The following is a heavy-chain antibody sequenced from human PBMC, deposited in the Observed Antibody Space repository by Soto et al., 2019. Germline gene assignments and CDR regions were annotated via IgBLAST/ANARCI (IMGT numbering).Heavy chain of an antibody. Sequence: PSETLSLTCTVSGGSISSGDYYWSWVRQPPXKGLEWIGNIYYSGSTHYNPSLKSRVTISVDTSKNQLSLQLSSVTAADTAVYYCARDPEYCSSSSCWYYFDYWGQGTLVTVSS. J-gene: IGHJ4*02. CDR1: GGSISSGDYY. CDR3: ARDPEYCSSSSCWYYFDY. CDR2: IYYSGST. V-gene: IGHV4-30-4*01. D-gene: IGHD2-2*01.